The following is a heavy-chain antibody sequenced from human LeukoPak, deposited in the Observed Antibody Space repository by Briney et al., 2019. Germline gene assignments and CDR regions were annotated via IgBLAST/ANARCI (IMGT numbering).Heavy chain of an antibody. CDR3: ARGGKYYDSSGYHLDY. Sequence: SETLSLTCAVYGGSFSGYYWSWIRQPPGKGLEWIGEINHSGSTNYNPSLKSRVTISINTSKNQFSLKLSSVTAADTAVYYCARGGKYYDSSGYHLDYWGQGTLVTVSS. V-gene: IGHV4-34*01. CDR1: GGSFSGYY. D-gene: IGHD3-22*01. CDR2: INHSGST. J-gene: IGHJ4*02.